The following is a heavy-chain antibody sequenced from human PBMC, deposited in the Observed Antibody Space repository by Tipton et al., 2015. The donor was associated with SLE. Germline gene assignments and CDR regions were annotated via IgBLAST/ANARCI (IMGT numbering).Heavy chain of an antibody. D-gene: IGHD1-26*01. CDR1: GGSISGHY. J-gene: IGHJ4*02. CDR2: IHYTGST. V-gene: IGHV4-59*11. CDR3: ARSLLTYTRSPHFFDF. Sequence: TLSLTCTVSGGSISGHYLSWIRQPPGKGLEWIGYIHYTGSTHYNPSLESRVTMSVDTSKNDFSLRLTSVTAADTAVYYCARSLLTYTRSPHFFDFWGQGTLVTVSS.